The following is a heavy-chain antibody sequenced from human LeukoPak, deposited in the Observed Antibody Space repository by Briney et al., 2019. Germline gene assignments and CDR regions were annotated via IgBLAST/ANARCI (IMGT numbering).Heavy chain of an antibody. CDR3: ARLKPLSWYYYYMDV. CDR2: INPNSGGT. J-gene: IGHJ6*03. CDR1: GYTFTGYY. V-gene: IGHV1-2*06. Sequence: ASVKVSCKASGYTFTGYYMHWVRQAPGQGFEWMGRINPNSGGTNYAQKFQGRVTMTRDTSISTAYMELSRLRSDDTAVYYCARLKPLSWYYYYMDVWGKGTTVTVSS. D-gene: IGHD1-1*01.